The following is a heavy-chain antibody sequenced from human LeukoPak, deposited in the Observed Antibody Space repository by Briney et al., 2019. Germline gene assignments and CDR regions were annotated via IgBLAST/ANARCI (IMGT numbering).Heavy chain of an antibody. CDR2: ISWNSGSI. CDR1: GFTFDDYA. Sequence: GRSLRLSCAASGFTFDDYAMHWVRQAPGKGLEWVSGISWNSGSIGYADSVKGRFTISRDNAKNSLYLQMNSLRAEDTALYYCAKVGGAAAGTRGNWFDSWGQGTLVTVSS. CDR3: AKVGGAAAGTRGNWFDS. D-gene: IGHD6-13*01. J-gene: IGHJ5*01. V-gene: IGHV3-9*01.